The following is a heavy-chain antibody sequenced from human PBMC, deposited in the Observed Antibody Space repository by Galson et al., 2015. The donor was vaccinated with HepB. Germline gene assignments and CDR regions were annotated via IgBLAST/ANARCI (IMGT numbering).Heavy chain of an antibody. V-gene: IGHV3-23*01. CDR2: MTGSGHIT. Sequence: SLRLSCAASGFTFTNYAMAWVRQAPGRGLEWVSAMTGSGHITYYADSVKGRFTISGDNSKSTLYLQMNSLRVEDTAVYFCAKTTVTVAIFDYWGPGTLVTVSS. D-gene: IGHD4-17*01. CDR3: AKTTVTVAIFDY. J-gene: IGHJ4*02. CDR1: GFTFTNYA.